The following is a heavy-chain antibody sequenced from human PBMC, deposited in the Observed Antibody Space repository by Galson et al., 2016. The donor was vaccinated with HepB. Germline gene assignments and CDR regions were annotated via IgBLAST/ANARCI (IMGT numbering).Heavy chain of an antibody. CDR3: AKGELPSLITIIPYGMDV. CDR1: GFTFDDYA. D-gene: IGHD3-10*01. V-gene: IGHV3-9*01. CDR2: ISWNSGTI. J-gene: IGHJ6*02. Sequence: SLRLSCAASGFTFDDYAMYWVRQAPGKGLEWVSGISWNSGTIVYADSVKGRVTISRDNAKKSLYLQMNSLRAEDTALYYCAKGELPSLITIIPYGMDVWGQGTTVTVPS.